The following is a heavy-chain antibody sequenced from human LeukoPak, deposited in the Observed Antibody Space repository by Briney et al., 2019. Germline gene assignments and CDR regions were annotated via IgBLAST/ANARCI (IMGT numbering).Heavy chain of an antibody. CDR3: ARYGSGSYSFGMDV. CDR1: GGSISSYY. J-gene: IGHJ6*02. Sequence: PSETLSLTCIVSGGSISSYYWSWIRPPPGKGLEWIGYIYYSGSTNYNPSLKSRVTISVGTSKIQFSLKLSSVTAADTAVYYCARYGSGSYSFGMDVWGQGATVTVSS. V-gene: IGHV4-59*08. D-gene: IGHD3-10*01. CDR2: IYYSGST.